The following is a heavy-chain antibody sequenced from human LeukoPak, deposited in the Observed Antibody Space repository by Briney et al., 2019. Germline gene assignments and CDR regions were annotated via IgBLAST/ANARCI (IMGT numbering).Heavy chain of an antibody. CDR3: ARDKSTSCYYFDY. CDR2: IWYDGSYK. J-gene: IGHJ4*02. V-gene: IGHV3-33*01. CDR1: GFTFSSHG. Sequence: GRSLRLSCAASGFTFSSHGMHWVCQAPGKGLEWVAVIWYDGSYKYYADSVKGRFTISRDNSNSTLYLQMNSLRAEDTAVHYCARDKSTSCYYFDYWGQGTLVTVSS. D-gene: IGHD2-2*01.